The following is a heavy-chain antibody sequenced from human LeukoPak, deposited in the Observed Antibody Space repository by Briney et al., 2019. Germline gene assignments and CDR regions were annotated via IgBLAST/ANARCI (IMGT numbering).Heavy chain of an antibody. CDR1: GDSISSYY. CDR3: ARGYDFWSF. CDR2: IYYSGST. Sequence: SETLSLTCTASGDSISSYYWSWIRQPPGKGLEWIGYIYYSGSTNYNPSLKSRVTMSVDTSKNQFSLKVSSVTAADTAVYYCARGYDFWSFWGQGTLVTVSS. D-gene: IGHD3-3*01. V-gene: IGHV4-59*01. J-gene: IGHJ4*02.